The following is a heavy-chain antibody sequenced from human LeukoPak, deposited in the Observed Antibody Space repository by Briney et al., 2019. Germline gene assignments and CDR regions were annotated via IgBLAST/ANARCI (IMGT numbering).Heavy chain of an antibody. J-gene: IGHJ4*02. CDR3: PRDSLLRGYDFWSGYYTLMFDY. CDR2: ISAYNGNT. V-gene: IGHV1-18*01. D-gene: IGHD3-3*01. CDR1: GYTFTRYV. Sequence: ASVKVSCKASGYTFTRYVISWVRQAPGQGLEWMGWISAYNGNTNYAQKLQGRVTMTTDTSTSTAYMEMRRLRSDDTAVYYCPRDSLLRGYDFWSGYYTLMFDYWGQGTLVTVHS.